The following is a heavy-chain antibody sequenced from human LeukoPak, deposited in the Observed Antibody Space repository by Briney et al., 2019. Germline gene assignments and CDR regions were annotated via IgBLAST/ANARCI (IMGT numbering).Heavy chain of an antibody. Sequence: GGSLRLSCAASGFTFSSYEMNWVRPAPGKGLEWVSYISSSGSTIYYADSVKGRFTISRDNAKNSLYLQMNSLRAEDTAVYYCARVDYDSSGYLNYWGQGTLVTVSS. D-gene: IGHD3-22*01. CDR2: ISSSGSTI. CDR1: GFTFSSYE. V-gene: IGHV3-48*03. J-gene: IGHJ4*02. CDR3: ARVDYDSSGYLNY.